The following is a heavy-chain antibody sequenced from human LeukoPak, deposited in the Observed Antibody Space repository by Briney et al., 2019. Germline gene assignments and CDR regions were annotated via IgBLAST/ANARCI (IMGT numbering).Heavy chain of an antibody. Sequence: SETLSLTCTVSGGSISSYYWSRIRQPPGKGLEWIGYIYYSGSTNYNPSLKSRVTISVDTSKNQFSLKLSSVTAADTAVYYCARRGRFTIFGVVNWFDPWGQGTLVTVSS. J-gene: IGHJ5*02. V-gene: IGHV4-59*12. CDR3: ARRGRFTIFGVVNWFDP. CDR1: GGSISSYY. D-gene: IGHD3-3*01. CDR2: IYYSGST.